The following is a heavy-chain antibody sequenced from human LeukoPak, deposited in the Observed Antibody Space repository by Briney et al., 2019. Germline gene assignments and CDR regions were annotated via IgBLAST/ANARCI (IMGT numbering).Heavy chain of an antibody. CDR1: GFTFSSYW. V-gene: IGHV3-7*01. D-gene: IGHD5-18*01. J-gene: IGHJ6*03. CDR2: IKQDGSEK. Sequence: PGGSLRLSCAASGFTFSSYWMSWVRQAPGKGLEWVASIKQDGSEKYYVDSVKGRFTISRDNAKNSLYLQMNSLRAEDTAVYYCARGLNRDTAMVQLYYYMDVWGKGTTVTVSS. CDR3: ARGLNRDTAMVQLYYYMDV.